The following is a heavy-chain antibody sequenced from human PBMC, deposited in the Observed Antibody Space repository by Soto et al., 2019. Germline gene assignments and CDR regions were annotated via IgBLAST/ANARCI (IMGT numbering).Heavy chain of an antibody. J-gene: IGHJ3*01. Sequence: QVQLQESGPGLVKPSETLSLTCTVSGGSLSTNYWSWIRQSPGKGLEWIGFINYSRITKYNPSLKSRVSISVATATNLFSLELRSVAAADTAVYFCARQKAFGGANDPFDVCGQGTKVTVSS. D-gene: IGHD3-16*01. CDR2: INYSRIT. V-gene: IGHV4-59*08. CDR1: GGSLSTNY. CDR3: ARQKAFGGANDPFDV.